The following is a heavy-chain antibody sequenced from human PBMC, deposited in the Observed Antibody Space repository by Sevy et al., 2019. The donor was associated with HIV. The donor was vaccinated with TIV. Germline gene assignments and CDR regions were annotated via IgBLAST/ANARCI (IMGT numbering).Heavy chain of an antibody. CDR3: ARDTPHSGWYGYFQH. V-gene: IGHV1-69*06. CDR2: IIPIFGTA. J-gene: IGHJ1*01. Sequence: ASVKVSCKASGGTFSSYAISWVRQAPGQGLEWMGGIIPIFGTANYAQKFQGRVTITADKSTSTAYMELSSLRSEDTAVYYCARDTPHSGWYGYFQHWGQSTLVTVSS. D-gene: IGHD6-19*01. CDR1: GGTFSSYA.